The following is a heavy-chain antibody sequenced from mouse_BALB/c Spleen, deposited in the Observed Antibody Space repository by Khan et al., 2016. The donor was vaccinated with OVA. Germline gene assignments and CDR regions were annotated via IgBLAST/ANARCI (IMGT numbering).Heavy chain of an antibody. Sequence: EVELVESGGDLVRPGGSLKLSCAASGFTFSAYGMSWVRQSPDKRLEWVATISSDGSYTYYPDSLKGRFTIYRDNAKSTLYLQMRSLKAEDTAMYYCSSHVTGSFAYWGQGTLVTVSA. CDR1: GFTFSAYG. D-gene: IGHD4-1*01. CDR2: ISSDGSYT. V-gene: IGHV5-6*01. CDR3: SSHVTGSFAY. J-gene: IGHJ3*01.